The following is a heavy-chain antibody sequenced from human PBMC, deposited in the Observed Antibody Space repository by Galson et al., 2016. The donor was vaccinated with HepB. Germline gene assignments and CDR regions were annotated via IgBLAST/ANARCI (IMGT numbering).Heavy chain of an antibody. CDR2: ISYDGTKR. Sequence: SLRLSCAASGFSFGTYAIHWVRQAPGKGLEWLAVISYDGTKRHYAESVKGRFTVSRDNSKNVLFLEMNSLRPDDTSVYYCARDQGATVTKYFFFFSDVWGPGTSVTVS. CDR1: GFSFGTYA. V-gene: IGHV3-30*04. D-gene: IGHD4-17*01. CDR3: ARDQGATVTKYFFFFSDV. J-gene: IGHJ6*02.